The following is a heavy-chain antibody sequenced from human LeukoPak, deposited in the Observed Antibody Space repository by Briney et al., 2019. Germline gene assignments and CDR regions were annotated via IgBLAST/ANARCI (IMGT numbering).Heavy chain of an antibody. Sequence: PGGSLRLSCAASGFTFSSYTMNSVRQAPGKGLEWVSSISSSSYIYYAGSVKGRFTISRDNAKNSLYLQMNSLRAEDTAVYYCARDREGDYIWGSYRPDWFDPWGQGTLVTVSS. CDR1: GFTFSSYT. D-gene: IGHD3-16*02. J-gene: IGHJ5*02. CDR2: ISSSSYI. CDR3: ARDREGDYIWGSYRPDWFDP. V-gene: IGHV3-21*01.